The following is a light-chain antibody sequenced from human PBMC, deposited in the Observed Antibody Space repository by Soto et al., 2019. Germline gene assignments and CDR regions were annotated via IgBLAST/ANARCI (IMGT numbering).Light chain of an antibody. CDR1: QSISSY. J-gene: IGKJ1*01. V-gene: IGKV1-39*01. Sequence: DIQMTQSPSSLSASVGARVTITCRASQSISSYLNWYQQKPGKAPKLLIYAASSLQSGVPSRFSGRGSGTDFTLTISSLQPEDFATYYCQQSYSTPRTFGQGTKGEIK. CDR2: AAS. CDR3: QQSYSTPRT.